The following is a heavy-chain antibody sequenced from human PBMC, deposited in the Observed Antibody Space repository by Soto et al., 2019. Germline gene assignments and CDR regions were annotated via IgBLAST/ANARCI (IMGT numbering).Heavy chain of an antibody. J-gene: IGHJ4*02. CDR1: GYTFSRYG. D-gene: IGHD3-22*01. V-gene: IGHV1-18*01. CDR2: VSGYNGDT. Sequence: GASVKVSCKASGYTFSRYGISWVRQAPGQGLEWMGWVSGYNGDTKYAQKVQGRVTMTTDTSTSTAYMELRSLRSDDTAVYYCARETGNHYYDSSGQFDYWGQGTLVTVSS. CDR3: ARETGNHYYDSSGQFDY.